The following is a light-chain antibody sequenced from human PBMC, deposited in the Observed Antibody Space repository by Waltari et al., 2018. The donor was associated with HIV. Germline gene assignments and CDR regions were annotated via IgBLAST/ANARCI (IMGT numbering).Light chain of an antibody. Sequence: QSVLTQPPSVSGAPGPRVTISCTGSSSNIGAQYAFLWYQHVPGTAPKVLNYGNSDRPSGVPDRFSGSKSGTSASLVITGLQAEDEANYYCQSYDSSLSAWVFGGGTKLTVL. CDR3: QSYDSSLSAWV. CDR1: SSNIGAQYA. V-gene: IGLV1-40*01. J-gene: IGLJ3*02. CDR2: GNS.